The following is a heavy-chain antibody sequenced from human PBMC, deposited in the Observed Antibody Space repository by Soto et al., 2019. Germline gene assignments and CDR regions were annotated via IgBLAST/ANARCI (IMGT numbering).Heavy chain of an antibody. CDR1: GYTFTSYY. Sequence: ASVKVSCKASGYTFTSYYMHWVRQAPGQGLEWMGIINPSGGSTSYAQKFQGRVTMTRDTSTSTVYMELSSLRSEDTAVYYCARPNGIAVTTHKNYYSYYGMDVWGQGTTVTVSS. CDR3: ARPNGIAVTTHKNYYSYYGMDV. CDR2: INPSGGST. V-gene: IGHV1-46*01. D-gene: IGHD6-19*01. J-gene: IGHJ6*02.